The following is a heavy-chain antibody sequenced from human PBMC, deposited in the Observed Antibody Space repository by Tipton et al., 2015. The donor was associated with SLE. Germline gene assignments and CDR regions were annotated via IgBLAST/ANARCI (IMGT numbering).Heavy chain of an antibody. CDR3: TPFLDSQGWYFDL. Sequence: SLRLSCAASGFTFSNAWMSWVRQAPGKGLEWVGRIKSKTDGGTTDYAAPVKGRFTISRDDSKNTLYLQMNSLKTEDTAVYYCTPFLDSQGWYFDLWGRGTLVTVSS. D-gene: IGHD3-9*01. V-gene: IGHV3-15*01. J-gene: IGHJ2*01. CDR1: GFTFSNAW. CDR2: IKSKTDGGTT.